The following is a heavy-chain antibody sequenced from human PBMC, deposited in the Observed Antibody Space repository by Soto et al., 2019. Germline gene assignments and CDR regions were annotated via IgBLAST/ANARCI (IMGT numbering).Heavy chain of an antibody. D-gene: IGHD2-15*01. V-gene: IGHV4-59*08. CDR3: STASGSTYGGPYYYYGLDV. CDR1: GGPISSYY. CDR2: IYYSGST. J-gene: IGHJ6*02. Sequence: QVQLQESGPGLVKSSETLSLTCTVSGGPISSYYWSWIRQPPGKGLEWIGSIYYSGSTKYNPSLKSRVTITVNTYKNQLPLKVSSGTAADTAVYYCSTASGSTYGGPYYYYGLDVWGQGTTVTVSS.